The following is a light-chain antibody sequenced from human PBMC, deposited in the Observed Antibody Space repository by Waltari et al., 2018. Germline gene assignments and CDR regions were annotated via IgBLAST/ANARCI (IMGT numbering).Light chain of an antibody. CDR1: TLPKQF. V-gene: IGLV3-25*03. CDR3: QSADSSGTSGV. J-gene: IGLJ3*02. CDR2: TDS. Sequence: SYELTQPPSVSVSPGQTARIPCSGNTLPKQFAYWYQQKPGQAPVLGIYTDSERPSGIPGRFSGSTSGTTVTLTITGVQAEDEADYYCQSADSSGTSGVFGGGTKVTVL.